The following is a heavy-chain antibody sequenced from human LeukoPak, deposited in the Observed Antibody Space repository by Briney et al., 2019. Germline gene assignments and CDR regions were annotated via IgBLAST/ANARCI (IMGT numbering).Heavy chain of an antibody. CDR1: GDSVSSISAA. CDR3: ARGADGYNNYYFDY. V-gene: IGHV6-1*01. CDR2: TYYKSKWFN. D-gene: IGHD3-10*01. J-gene: IGHJ4*02. Sequence: SQTLSLTCATSGDSVSSISAAWNWIRQSPSRGLEWLGRTYYKSKWFNDYAISVRSRITINPDTSKNQFSLQLNSVTPEDTAVYYCARGADGYNNYYFDYWGQGTLVTVPS.